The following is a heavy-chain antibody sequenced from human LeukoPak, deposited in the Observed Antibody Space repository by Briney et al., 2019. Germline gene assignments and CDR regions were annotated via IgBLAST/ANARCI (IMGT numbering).Heavy chain of an antibody. D-gene: IGHD6-19*01. CDR2: IYYSGST. CDR3: ARVPKQWPKNNMYYYYYYMDV. V-gene: IGHV4-59*11. Sequence: PSETLSLTCTASGGSISSHYWRWIRQPPGKGLEWIGYIYYSGSTNYNPSLKSRVTISVDTSKNQFSLKLSSVTAADTAVYYCARVPKQWPKNNMYYYYYYMDVWGKGTTVTVSS. CDR1: GGSISSHY. J-gene: IGHJ6*03.